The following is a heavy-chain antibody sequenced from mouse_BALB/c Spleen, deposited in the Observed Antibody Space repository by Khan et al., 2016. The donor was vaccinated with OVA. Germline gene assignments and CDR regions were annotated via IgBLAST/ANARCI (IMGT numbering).Heavy chain of an antibody. J-gene: IGHJ1*01. CDR1: GYTFTTAG. CDR2: INTHSGVP. Sequence: QIQLVQSGPELKKPGETVRISCKASGYTFTTAGMQWVQKMPGKGLKWIGWINTHSGVPKYAEDFKGRFAFSLATSASTAYLQIPNLKNEDTATYCCAGEYGYGWYFDVWGAGTTVTVSS. D-gene: IGHD2-2*01. V-gene: IGHV9-4*02. CDR3: AGEYGYGWYFDV.